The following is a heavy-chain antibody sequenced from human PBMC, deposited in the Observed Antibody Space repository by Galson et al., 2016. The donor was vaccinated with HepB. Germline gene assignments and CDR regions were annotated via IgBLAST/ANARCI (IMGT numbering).Heavy chain of an antibody. CDR2: INPEGIGNNK. V-gene: IGHV3-74*01. Sequence: SLRLSCAASGFTFSNYVMHWVRHAPGKVLVWVSRINPEGIGNNKLYADYVKGRFTISRDNAKNTLYLDMTSLRADDTGVYYCARDLNWKLAGYWGQGNLVTVSP. CDR1: GFTFSNYV. CDR3: ARDLNWKLAGY. J-gene: IGHJ4*02. D-gene: IGHD1-1*01.